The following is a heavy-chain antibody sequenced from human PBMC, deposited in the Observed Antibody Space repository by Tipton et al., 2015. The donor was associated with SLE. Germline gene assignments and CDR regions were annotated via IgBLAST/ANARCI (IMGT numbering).Heavy chain of an antibody. CDR3: ARPTTAAVGTDFDY. CDR1: GGSISSSNHY. D-gene: IGHD6-13*01. V-gene: IGHV4-39*07. Sequence: TLSLTCTVSGGSISSSNHYWGWIRQPPGKGLEWIGSIFYSGSTYYNPSLNSRVTISIDTSKNPFSLKLCSVTAAATAVYYCARPTTAAVGTDFDYWGRGRWSPSPQ. CDR2: IFYSGST. J-gene: IGHJ4*02.